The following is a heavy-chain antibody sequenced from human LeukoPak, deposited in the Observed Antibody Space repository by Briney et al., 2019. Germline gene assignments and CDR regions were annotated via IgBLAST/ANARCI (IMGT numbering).Heavy chain of an antibody. D-gene: IGHD3-9*01. Sequence: ASVTVSCKASRYTLTELSILWVRQAPGKGLEWMGGFDPELGETIYAQRFQGRITMTEDTSTDTAYMKLSSLRSEDTAVYFCATGSNDWYYFDYWGQGTLVTVSS. V-gene: IGHV1-24*01. CDR3: ATGSNDWYYFDY. CDR1: RYTLTELS. CDR2: FDPELGET. J-gene: IGHJ4*02.